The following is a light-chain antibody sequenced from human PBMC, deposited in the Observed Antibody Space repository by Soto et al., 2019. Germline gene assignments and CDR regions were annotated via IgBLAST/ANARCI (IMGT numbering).Light chain of an antibody. CDR1: QSVSSSH. J-gene: IGKJ5*01. V-gene: IGKV3D-20*02. CDR2: DAY. Sequence: EIVLTQSPGTLSSSPGQSATLSCRSSQSVSSSHLAWYQQKPGQAHRLLIYDAYNRATGIPARFSGSGSGTGFTLTIRRLEPEDFAVYYCQKRSNWPPVTLGTWQRLELK. CDR3: QKRSNWPPVT.